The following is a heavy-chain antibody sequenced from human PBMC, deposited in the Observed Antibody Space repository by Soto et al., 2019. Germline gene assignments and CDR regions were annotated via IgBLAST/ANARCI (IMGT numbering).Heavy chain of an antibody. J-gene: IGHJ5*02. CDR1: GGSISSYY. CDR3: ARNIRYYGSGSYDP. V-gene: IGHV4-59*08. CDR2: IYYSGST. D-gene: IGHD3-10*01. Sequence: PSETLSLTCTVSGGSISSYYWSWIRQPPGKGLEWIGYIYYSGSTYYNPSLKSRVTISVDTSKNQFSLKLSSVTAADTAVYYCARNIRYYGSGSYDPWGQGTLVTVSS.